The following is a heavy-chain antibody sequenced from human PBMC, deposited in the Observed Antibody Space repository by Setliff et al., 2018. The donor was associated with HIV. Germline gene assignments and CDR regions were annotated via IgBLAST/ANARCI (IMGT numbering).Heavy chain of an antibody. V-gene: IGHV1-2*02. CDR3: AIDVIGGWLRPMPDY. J-gene: IGHJ4*02. D-gene: IGHD5-12*01. CDR1: GGTFSGYA. Sequence: EASVKVSCKASGGTFSGYAISWVRQAPGQGLEWMGWINPNSGATNYAQNFQGRVTMTRDTSISTAYMDLSSLTSDDTAVYYCAIDVIGGWLRPMPDYWGPGTLVTVSS. CDR2: INPNSGAT.